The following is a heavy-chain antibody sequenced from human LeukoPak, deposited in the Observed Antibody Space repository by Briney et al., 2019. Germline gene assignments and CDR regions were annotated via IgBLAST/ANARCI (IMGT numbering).Heavy chain of an antibody. CDR2: IRATAYGGAT. J-gene: IGHJ6*02. D-gene: IGHD1-26*01. CDR3: THTSGTSNYHSNGMDV. CDR1: GFNLGEYL. Sequence: PGGSLRLSCTASGFNLGEYLLTWVRQAPGRGLEWVGLIRATAYGGATDYAASVKGRFTISRDTSKNIAFLQMNSLKTEDTAVYYCTHTSGTSNYHSNGMDVWGQGTTVTVSS. V-gene: IGHV3-49*04.